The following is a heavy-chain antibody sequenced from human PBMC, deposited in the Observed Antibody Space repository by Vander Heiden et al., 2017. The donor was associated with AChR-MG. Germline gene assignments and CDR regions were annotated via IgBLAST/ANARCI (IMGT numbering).Heavy chain of an antibody. CDR1: GSTFRDYY. CDR2: ISSSGSTI. V-gene: IGHV3-11*01. D-gene: IGHD5-12*01. J-gene: IGHJ4*02. Sequence: QVQLLESGGGLVKPGGSLRLSCAASGSTFRDYYMSWIRQAPGKGLEWVSYISSSGSTIYYADSVKGRFTSSRDNAKNSLYLQMNSLRAEDTAVYYCARFPPGDYDYESLGYWGQGTLVTVSS. CDR3: ARFPPGDYDYESLGY.